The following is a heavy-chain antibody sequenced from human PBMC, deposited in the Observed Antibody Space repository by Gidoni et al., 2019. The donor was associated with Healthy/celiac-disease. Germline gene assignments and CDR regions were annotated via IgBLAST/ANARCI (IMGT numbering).Heavy chain of an antibody. V-gene: IGHV3-15*01. D-gene: IGHD2-15*01. J-gene: IGHJ3*02. CDR2: IKSKTDGGKT. CDR3: TTEGDSVVAASLDAFDI. CDR1: GFTFSNAW. Sequence: EVQLVESGGGLVKPGGSVRRSCAACGFTFSNAWMSWVRQAPGKGLEWVGRIKSKTDGGKTDYAAPGKGRFTISRDDSKNTLYLQMNSLKTEDTAVYYCTTEGDSVVAASLDAFDIWGQGTMVTVSS.